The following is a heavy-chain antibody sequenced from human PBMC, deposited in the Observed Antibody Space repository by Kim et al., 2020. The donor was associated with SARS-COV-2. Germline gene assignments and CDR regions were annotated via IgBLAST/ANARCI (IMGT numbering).Heavy chain of an antibody. CDR2: INDTGDPS. J-gene: IGHJ3*02. D-gene: IGHD6-13*01. CDR1: GFTVRCYY. Sequence: GGSLRLSCVASGFTVRCYYMSWVRQAPGKGLEWVSAINDTGDPSYEKASGRGRSTFSSANSKNMLLLLLNRLSAEETALYCSAKRNRLTRYGYVGFVIWG. V-gene: IGHV3-23*02. CDR3: AKRNRLTRYGYVGFVI.